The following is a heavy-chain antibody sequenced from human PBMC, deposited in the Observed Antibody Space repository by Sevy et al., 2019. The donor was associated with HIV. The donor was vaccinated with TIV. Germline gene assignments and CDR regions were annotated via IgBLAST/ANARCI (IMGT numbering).Heavy chain of an antibody. CDR3: ARDDGTSDILTGYYSGDAFDI. Sequence: GGSLRLSCAASGFTFSSYSMNWVRQAPGKGLEWVSSISSSSSYIYYADSVKGRFTISRDNAKNSLYLKMNSLRAEDTAVYYCARDDGTSDILTGYYSGDAFDIWGQGTMVTFSS. V-gene: IGHV3-21*01. J-gene: IGHJ3*02. CDR1: GFTFSSYS. D-gene: IGHD3-9*01. CDR2: ISSSSSYI.